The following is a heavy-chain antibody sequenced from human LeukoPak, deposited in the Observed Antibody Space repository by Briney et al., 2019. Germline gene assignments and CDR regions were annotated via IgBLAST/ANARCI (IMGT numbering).Heavy chain of an antibody. CDR2: ISGSGGST. CDR1: GFTFSSYA. V-gene: IGHV3-23*01. J-gene: IGHJ5*02. D-gene: IGHD6-13*01. CDR3: AKPSYSSXXTTINWFDP. Sequence: GGSLRLSCAASGFTFSSYAMSWVRQAPGKGLEWVSAISGSGGSTYYADSVKGRFTISRDNSKNTLYLQMNSLRAEDTAVYYCAKPSYSSXXTTINWFDPWGQGTLVTV.